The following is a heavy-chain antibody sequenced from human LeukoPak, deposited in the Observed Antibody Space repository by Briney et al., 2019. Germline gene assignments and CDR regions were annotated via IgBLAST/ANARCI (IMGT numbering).Heavy chain of an antibody. CDR2: IWYDGSNK. J-gene: IGHJ2*01. D-gene: IGHD6-19*01. V-gene: IGHV3-33*01. CDR1: GFTFSSYG. Sequence: GGSLSLSCAASGFTFSSYGMHWVRQAPGKGLEWVAVIWYDGSNKYYADSVKGRFTISRDNSKNTLYLQMNSLRAEDTAVYYCARVGSSISSGWSNWYFDLWGRGTLVTVSS. CDR3: ARVGSSISSGWSNWYFDL.